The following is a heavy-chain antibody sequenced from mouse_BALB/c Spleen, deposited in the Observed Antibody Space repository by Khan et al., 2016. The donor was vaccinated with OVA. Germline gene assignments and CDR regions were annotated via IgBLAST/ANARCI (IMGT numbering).Heavy chain of an antibody. CDR2: INPHIGET. J-gene: IGHJ2*01. CDR3: ARSYRGDFDY. Sequence: VQLKESGPELVKPGASVKISCKASGYSFTGYFMNWVMQSHGKSLEWIGRINPHIGETFYNQKFKDKATLTVDESSSPAHMELRSLASEASAVYYCARSYRGDFDYWGQGTTLTVSS. CDR1: GYSFTGYF. V-gene: IGHV1-20*02. D-gene: IGHD2-12*01.